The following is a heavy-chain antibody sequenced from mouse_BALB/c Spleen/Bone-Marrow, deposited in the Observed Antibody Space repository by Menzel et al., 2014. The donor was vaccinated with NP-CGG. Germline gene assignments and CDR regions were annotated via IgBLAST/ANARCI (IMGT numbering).Heavy chain of an antibody. J-gene: IGHJ4*01. D-gene: IGHD2-14*01. Sequence: EVKLVESGGGLVQPGESLKLSCATSGFSFSNYWMNWVRQSPEKGLEWVAEIRLKSNNYATHYAESVKGRFTISRDDYKSNIYLQMNILRVEDAGIYYCFRAYRRDVGAMDYWGQGTSVTVSS. V-gene: IGHV6-6*02. CDR2: IRLKSNNYAT. CDR3: FRAYRRDVGAMDY. CDR1: GFSFSNYW.